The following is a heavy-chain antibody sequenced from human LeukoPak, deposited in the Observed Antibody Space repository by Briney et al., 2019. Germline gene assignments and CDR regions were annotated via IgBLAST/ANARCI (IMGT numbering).Heavy chain of an antibody. CDR1: GFTFSSYA. D-gene: IGHD4-17*01. Sequence: GGSLRLSCAASGFTFSSYAMSWVRQAPGKGLEWVSAISGSVDRTYLADSVKGRFTISRDNSKNTLYLQMNSQRAEDTAVYYCANDYGEHQFDYWGQGTLVTVSS. CDR3: ANDYGEHQFDY. J-gene: IGHJ4*02. V-gene: IGHV3-23*01. CDR2: ISGSVDRT.